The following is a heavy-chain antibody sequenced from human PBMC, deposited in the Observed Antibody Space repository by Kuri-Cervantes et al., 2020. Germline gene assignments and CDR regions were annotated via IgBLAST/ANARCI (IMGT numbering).Heavy chain of an antibody. CDR2: IYHSGST. D-gene: IGHD3-22*01. CDR1: GGSISSGGYS. J-gene: IGHJ5*02. V-gene: IGHV4-30-2*01. Sequence: SQTLSLTCAVSGGSISSGGYSWSWIRQPPGKGLEWIGYIYHSGSTYYNPSLKSRVTISVDRSKNQFSLKLSSVTAADTAVYYCARDDRRNWFDPWGQGTLVTVSS. CDR3: ARDDRRNWFDP.